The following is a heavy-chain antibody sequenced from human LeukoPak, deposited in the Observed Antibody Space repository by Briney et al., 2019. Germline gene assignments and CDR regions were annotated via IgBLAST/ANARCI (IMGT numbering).Heavy chain of an antibody. CDR3: ARQGDYSSSWYEDY. D-gene: IGHD6-13*01. V-gene: IGHV4-39*01. CDR1: GGSISSSSYS. Sequence: PSETLSLTCTVSGGSISSSSYSWGWIRQPPGKGLEWIGSIYYSGSTYYNPSLKSRVTISVDTSKNQFSLKLSSVTAADTAVYYCARQGDYSSSWYEDYWGQGTLVTVSS. J-gene: IGHJ4*02. CDR2: IYYSGST.